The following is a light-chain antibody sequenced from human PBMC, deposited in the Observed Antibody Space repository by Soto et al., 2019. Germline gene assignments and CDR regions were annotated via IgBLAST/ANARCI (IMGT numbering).Light chain of an antibody. J-gene: IGKJ1*01. Sequence: EIVLTQSPGTLSLSPGERATLSCRASQSLSGSYLAWYQQKPGQAPRLLIYGASSRATGIPDRFSGSESGTDFTLTITRLEPEDFAVYYCQQYGDSSWTFGQGTKVDIK. V-gene: IGKV3-20*01. CDR2: GAS. CDR3: QQYGDSSWT. CDR1: QSLSGSY.